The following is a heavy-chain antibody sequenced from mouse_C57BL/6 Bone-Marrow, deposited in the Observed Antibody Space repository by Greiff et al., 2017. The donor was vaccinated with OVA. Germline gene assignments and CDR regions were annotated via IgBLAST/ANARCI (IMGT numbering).Heavy chain of an antibody. CDR3: ARPFGPFAY. J-gene: IGHJ3*01. Sequence: VQLQQSGPELVKPGASVKISCKASGYSFTGYYMNWVKQSPEKSLEWIGEINPSTGGTTYNQKFKAKATLTVDKSSSTAYMQLKSLTSEDSAVYYCARPFGPFAYWGQGTLVTVSA. V-gene: IGHV1-42*01. CDR1: GYSFTGYY. CDR2: INPSTGGT.